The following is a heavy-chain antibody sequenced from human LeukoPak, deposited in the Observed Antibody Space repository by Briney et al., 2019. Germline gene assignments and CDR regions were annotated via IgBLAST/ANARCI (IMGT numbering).Heavy chain of an antibody. D-gene: IGHD5-18*01. Sequence: PSETLSLTCTVSGGSISSYYWSWIRQPPGKGLEWIRYIYYSGSTNYNPSLKSRVTISVDTSKNQFSLKLSSVTAADTAVYYCARALDTAMALAFDIWGQGTMVTVSS. V-gene: IGHV4-59*01. CDR2: IYYSGST. CDR3: ARALDTAMALAFDI. CDR1: GGSISSYY. J-gene: IGHJ3*02.